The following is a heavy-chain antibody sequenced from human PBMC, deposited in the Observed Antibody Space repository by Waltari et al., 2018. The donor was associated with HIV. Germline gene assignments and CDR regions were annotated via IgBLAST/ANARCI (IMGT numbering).Heavy chain of an antibody. V-gene: IGHV1-69*01. CDR2: IIPIFSTA. CDR1: GGTFSSYA. J-gene: IGHJ6*02. CDR3: ARRRVVISSLDYYYYGMDV. Sequence: QVQLVQSGAEVKKPGSSVKVSCKASGGTFSSYAISWLRQAPGQGLEWMGGIIPIFSTANYAQKFQGRVTITADESTSTAYMELSSLRSEDTAVYYCARRRVVISSLDYYYYGMDVWGQGTTVTVSS. D-gene: IGHD3-3*01.